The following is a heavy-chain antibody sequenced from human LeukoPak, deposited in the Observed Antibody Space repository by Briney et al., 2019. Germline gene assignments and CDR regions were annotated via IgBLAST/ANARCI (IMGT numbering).Heavy chain of an antibody. D-gene: IGHD6-19*01. CDR2: LSGSGVRT. J-gene: IGHJ4*02. CDR3: AKAEGYSTGWFSY. CDR1: GFTFSNYA. V-gene: IGHV3-23*01. Sequence: GGSLRLSCTVSGFTFSNYAMNWVRQAPGKGLEWVSGLSGSGVRTDYADSVKGWFTVSRDISKDTLYLQMNDLRAEDTAVYYCAKAEGYSTGWFSYWGQGTLVTVSS.